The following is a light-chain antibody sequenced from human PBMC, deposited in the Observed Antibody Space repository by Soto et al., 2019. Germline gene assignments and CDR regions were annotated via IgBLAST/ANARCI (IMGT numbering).Light chain of an antibody. V-gene: IGLV2-14*01. CDR1: SSDVGGYNY. J-gene: IGLJ2*01. Sequence: QAVLTQPASVSGSPGQSITISCTETSSDVGGYNYVSWYQQHPGKAPKLMIFDVSNRPSGVSDRFSGSKSDNTASLTISGLQAEDEADYYCSSYTSSSTLVVFGGGTKLTVL. CDR3: SSYTSSSTLVV. CDR2: DVS.